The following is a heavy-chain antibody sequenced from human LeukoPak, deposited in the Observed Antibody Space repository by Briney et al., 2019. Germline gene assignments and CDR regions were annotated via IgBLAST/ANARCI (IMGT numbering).Heavy chain of an antibody. CDR3: ARGRFGELLEYYFDY. CDR2: IYYSGST. V-gene: IGHV4-59*08. J-gene: IGHJ4*02. CDR1: GGSISSYY. Sequence: SETLSLTCTVAGGSISSYYWSWIRQPPGKGLEWVGYIYYSGSTNYNPSLKSRVTISVDTSKNQFSLKLSSVTAADTAVYYCARGRFGELLEYYFDYWGQGTLVTVSS. D-gene: IGHD3-10*01.